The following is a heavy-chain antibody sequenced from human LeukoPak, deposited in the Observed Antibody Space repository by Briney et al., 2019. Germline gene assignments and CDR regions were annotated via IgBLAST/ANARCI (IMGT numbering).Heavy chain of an antibody. D-gene: IGHD6-13*01. Sequence: PSETLSLTCTVSGGSISSSSYYWGWIRQPPGKGLEWIGSIYYSGSTYYNPSLKSRVTISVDTSKNQFSLQLNSVTPEDTAVYYCARTAAAGKMLATFDYWGQGTLVTVSS. CDR3: ARTAAAGKMLATFDY. V-gene: IGHV4-39*01. CDR1: GGSISSSSYY. J-gene: IGHJ4*02. CDR2: IYYSGST.